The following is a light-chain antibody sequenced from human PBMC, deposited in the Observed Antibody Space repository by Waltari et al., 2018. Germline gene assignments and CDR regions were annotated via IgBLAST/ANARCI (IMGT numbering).Light chain of an antibody. CDR3: QQRSNWRT. CDR2: DTS. V-gene: IGKV3-11*01. J-gene: IGKJ1*01. CDR1: QSVSSN. Sequence: EIVLTQSPATLSLSPGERATLSCRASQSVSSNLAWYQQKPGQAPRLLIYDTSNRATGIPARFSGSGSGTDFTLTISSLEPEDFAVYYCQQRSNWRTFGQGTKEEIK.